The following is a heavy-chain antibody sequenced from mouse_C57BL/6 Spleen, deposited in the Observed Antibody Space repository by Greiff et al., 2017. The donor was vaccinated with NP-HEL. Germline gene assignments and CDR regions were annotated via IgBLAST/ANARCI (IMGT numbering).Heavy chain of an antibody. J-gene: IGHJ3*01. CDR3: ARWNYDYDPAWFAY. Sequence: VQLKESGPELVKPGASVKIPCKASGYTFTDYNMAWVKQSHGKSLEWIGDINPNNGGTIYNQKFKGKATLTVDKSSSTAYMELRSLTSEDTAVYYCARWNYDYDPAWFAYWGQGTLVTVSA. D-gene: IGHD2-4*01. CDR2: INPNNGGT. V-gene: IGHV1-18*01. CDR1: GYTFTDYN.